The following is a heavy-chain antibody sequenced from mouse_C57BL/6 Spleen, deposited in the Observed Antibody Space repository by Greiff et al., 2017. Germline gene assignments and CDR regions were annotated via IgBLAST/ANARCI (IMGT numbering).Heavy chain of an antibody. Sequence: QVQLQQSGAELVKPGASVKMSCKASGYTFTSYWITWVKQRPGQGLEWIGDIYPGSGSTNYNEKFKSKATLPVDTSSSTAYMQLSSLTSEDSAVYYCATYGSSYVAWFAYWGQGTLVTVSA. J-gene: IGHJ3*01. D-gene: IGHD1-1*01. CDR1: GYTFTSYW. CDR2: IYPGSGST. V-gene: IGHV1-55*01. CDR3: ATYGSSYVAWFAY.